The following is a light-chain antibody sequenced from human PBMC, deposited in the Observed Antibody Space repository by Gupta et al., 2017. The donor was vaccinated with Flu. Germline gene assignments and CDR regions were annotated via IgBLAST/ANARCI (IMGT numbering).Light chain of an antibody. CDR3: QQYDGYPLT. V-gene: IGKV1D-16*01. Sequence: RASQSIKNWLAWYQQKPERAPTVLISAASTLQSGVSSRFSGSGSGTRFTLTITNLQPEDFATYYCQQYDGYPLTFGGGTXIEIK. CDR1: QSIKNW. CDR2: AAS. J-gene: IGKJ4*01.